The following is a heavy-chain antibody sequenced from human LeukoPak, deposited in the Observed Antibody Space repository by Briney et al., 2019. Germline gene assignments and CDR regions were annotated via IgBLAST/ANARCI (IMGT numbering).Heavy chain of an antibody. V-gene: IGHV4-59*01. Sequence: PSETLSLTCNVSGGSISTYYWSWIRQPPGKGLEWIGYIYYSGSTNYNPSLTSRVTMSIDTSKNQFSLNLSSVTAADTATYYCARSYGDYINFDYWGQGAPVTVSS. J-gene: IGHJ4*02. CDR3: ARSYGDYINFDY. D-gene: IGHD4-17*01. CDR1: GGSISTYY. CDR2: IYYSGST.